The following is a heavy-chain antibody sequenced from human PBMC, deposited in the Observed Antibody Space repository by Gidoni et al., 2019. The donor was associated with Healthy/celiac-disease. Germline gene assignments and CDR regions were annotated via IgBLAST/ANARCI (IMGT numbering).Heavy chain of an antibody. V-gene: IGHV4-61*02. J-gene: IGHJ4*02. D-gene: IGHD5-12*01. Sequence: QVQLQESGPGLVKPSQTLSLTCTVSGGSISSGSYYWSWLRQPAGKGLEWIGRIYTSGSTNYNPSLKSRVTISVDTSKNQFSLKLSSVTAADTAVYYCASSSDRDGYNTGGYFDYWGQGTLVTVSS. CDR3: ASSSDRDGYNTGGYFDY. CDR1: GGSISSGSYY. CDR2: IYTSGST.